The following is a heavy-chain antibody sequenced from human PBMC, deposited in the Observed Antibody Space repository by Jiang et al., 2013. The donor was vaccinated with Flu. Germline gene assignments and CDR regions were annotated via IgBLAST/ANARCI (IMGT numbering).Heavy chain of an antibody. Sequence: GAEVKKPGESLKISCQGSGYTFSSYWIGWVRQMPGKGLEWMGIIYPGDSRLRYGPSFQGQVTISADKSINTAYLQLRSLKASDTAMYYCARLSGGSGYVGYFDYWGQGPWSPSPQ. CDR2: IYPGDSRL. J-gene: IGHJ4*03. CDR1: GYTFSSYW. CDR3: ARLSGGSGYVGYFDY. D-gene: IGHD3-3*01. V-gene: IGHV5-51*03.